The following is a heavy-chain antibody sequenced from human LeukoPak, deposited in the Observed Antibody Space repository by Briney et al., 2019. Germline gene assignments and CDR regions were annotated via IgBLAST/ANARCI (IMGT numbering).Heavy chain of an antibody. Sequence: PGGSLRLSCAASGFTFSSYWMSWVRQAPGKGLEWVANIKQDGSEKYYVDSVKGRFTISRDNAKNSLYLQMNSLRAEDTAVYYCARSRERITIFGVANSRFDPWGQGTLVTVSS. J-gene: IGHJ5*02. CDR1: GFTFSSYW. CDR2: IKQDGSEK. V-gene: IGHV3-7*01. CDR3: ARSRERITIFGVANSRFDP. D-gene: IGHD3-3*01.